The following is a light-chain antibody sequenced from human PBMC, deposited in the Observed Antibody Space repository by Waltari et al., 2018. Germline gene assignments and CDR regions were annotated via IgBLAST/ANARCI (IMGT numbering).Light chain of an antibody. CDR3: QQYDNHPLT. Sequence: VQMTQSPSSLSSSFVGRVTITCQPSQHISNYLNWYQQKPGKAPKLLIYDASNLETGVPSRFSGSGSGTDFTFTISSLQPEDIATYYCQQYDNHPLTFGGGTKVEIK. CDR2: DAS. CDR1: QHISNY. J-gene: IGKJ4*01. V-gene: IGKV1-33*01.